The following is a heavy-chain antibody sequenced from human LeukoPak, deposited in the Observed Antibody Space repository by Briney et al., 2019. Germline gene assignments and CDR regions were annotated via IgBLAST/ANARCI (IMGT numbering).Heavy chain of an antibody. CDR2: INLSGGST. V-gene: IGHV1-46*01. J-gene: IGHJ4*02. D-gene: IGHD4/OR15-4a*01. CDR3: ARDLDYGERSEDY. Sequence: ASVKVSCKASGFTFINYYMHWVRQAPGQGLEWLGIINLSGGSTHYPQKFQDRVTMTRDTSTSTVYMELSSLRSEDTAVYYCARDLDYGERSEDYWGQGTLVTVSS. CDR1: GFTFINYY.